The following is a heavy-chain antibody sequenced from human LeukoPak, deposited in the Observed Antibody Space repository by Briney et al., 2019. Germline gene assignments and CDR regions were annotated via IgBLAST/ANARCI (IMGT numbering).Heavy chain of an antibody. J-gene: IGHJ4*02. CDR3: AKDLDYTTYGYYFDY. D-gene: IGHD4-11*01. CDR2: IRSKANSYAT. Sequence: GGSLRLSCAASGFTFSGSAMHWVRQASGKGLEWVGRIRSKANSYATAYAASVKGRFTISRDDSKNTAYLQMNSLKTEDTAVYYCAKDLDYTTYGYYFDYWGQGTLVTVSS. V-gene: IGHV3-73*01. CDR1: GFTFSGSA.